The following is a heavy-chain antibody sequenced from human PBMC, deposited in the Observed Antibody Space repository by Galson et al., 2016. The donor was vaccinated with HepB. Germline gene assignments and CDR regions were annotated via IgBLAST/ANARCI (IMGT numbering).Heavy chain of an antibody. CDR2: IYPSDSYT. V-gene: IGHV5-10-1*01. J-gene: IGHJ4*02. Sequence: QSGAEVKKPGESLRISCQGSGYSFTSYWITWMRQLPGKGLEWMGRIYPSDSYTNYRPSFQGRVTISADKSISTAYLQWSSLRSSDTAIYYCATIPYKGTPTGFPYYWGQGTLVTVSS. CDR1: GYSFTSYW. CDR3: ATIPYKGTPTGFPYY. D-gene: IGHD2-8*02.